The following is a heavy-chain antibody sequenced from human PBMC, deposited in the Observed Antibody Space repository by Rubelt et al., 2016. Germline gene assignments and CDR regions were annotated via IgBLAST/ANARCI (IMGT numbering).Heavy chain of an antibody. CDR3: ARDRIRIAARQGWYFDL. CDR2: ISAYNGNT. Sequence: QVQLVQSGAEVKKPGASVKVSCKASGYTFTSYGISWVRQAPGQGLEWMGWISAYNGNTNYARKLQGIVTMTTDTSTSTAYMELRSLRSDDTAVYYCARDRIRIAARQGWYFDLWGRGTLVTVSS. CDR1: GYTFTSYG. V-gene: IGHV1-18*01. J-gene: IGHJ2*01. D-gene: IGHD6-6*01.